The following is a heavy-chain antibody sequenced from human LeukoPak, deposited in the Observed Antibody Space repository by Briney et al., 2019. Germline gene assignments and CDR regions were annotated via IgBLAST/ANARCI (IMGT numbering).Heavy chain of an antibody. CDR1: GGSFSGYY. D-gene: IGHD3/OR15-3a*01. CDR3: ARGVRGGAWTPFDY. J-gene: IGHJ4*02. V-gene: IGHV4-34*01. CDR2: INHSGST. Sequence: PSETVSLTCGVYGGSFSGYYWSWIRQPPGKGLEWIGEINHSGSTNYNPSLKSRVTISVDTSKNQFSLKLSSVTAADTAVYYCARGVRGGAWTPFDYWGQGTLVTVSS.